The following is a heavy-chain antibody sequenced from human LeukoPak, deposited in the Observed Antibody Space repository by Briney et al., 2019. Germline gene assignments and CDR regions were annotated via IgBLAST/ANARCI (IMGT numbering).Heavy chain of an antibody. CDR1: GYTFTSYD. CDR3: AREENSYALQDPYYYYGMDV. V-gene: IGHV1-8*01. CDR2: MNPNSGNT. Sequence: ASVKVSCKASGYTFTSYDINWVRQATGQGLEWMGWMNPNSGNTGYAQKFQGRVTMTRNTSISTAYMELSSLRSEDTAVYYCAREENSYALQDPYYYYGMDVWGQGTTVTVSS. J-gene: IGHJ6*02. D-gene: IGHD5-18*01.